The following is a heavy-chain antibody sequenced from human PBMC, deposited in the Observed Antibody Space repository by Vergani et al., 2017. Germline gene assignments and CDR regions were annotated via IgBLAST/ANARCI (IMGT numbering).Heavy chain of an antibody. Sequence: EVQLVESGGGLVKPGGSLRLSCAASGFTFSSYSMNWVRQAPGKGLEWVSSISSSSSYIYYADSVKGRFTISRDNAKNSLYLQMNSLRAEDTAVYYCARDIVVVPAATPYYYYYMDVWGKGP. J-gene: IGHJ6*03. CDR1: GFTFSSYS. D-gene: IGHD2-2*01. V-gene: IGHV3-21*01. CDR3: ARDIVVVPAATPYYYYYMDV. CDR2: ISSSSSYI.